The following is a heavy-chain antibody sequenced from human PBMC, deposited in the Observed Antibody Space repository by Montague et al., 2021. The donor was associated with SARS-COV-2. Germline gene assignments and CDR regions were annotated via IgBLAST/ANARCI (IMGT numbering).Heavy chain of an antibody. D-gene: IGHD3-16*02. V-gene: IGHV4-34*01. CDR2: INHSGST. J-gene: IGHJ5*02. CDR1: GGSISGNY. CDR3: AGGDDYDWGSDRYLNWFDT. Sequence: SETLSLTCAVSGGSISGNYWSWIRQPPGKGLEWIGDINHSGSTNYNPSLKSRVTISVDTSKNQFSLKLSSVTAADTAVYYCAGGDDYDWGSDRYLNWFDTWGQGTLVTVSS.